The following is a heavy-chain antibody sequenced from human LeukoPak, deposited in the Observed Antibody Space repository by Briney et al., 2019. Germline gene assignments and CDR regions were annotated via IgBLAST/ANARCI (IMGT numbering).Heavy chain of an antibody. J-gene: IGHJ4*02. V-gene: IGHV3-53*01. CDR3: AKRGSSTVTSLY. D-gene: IGHD4-17*01. Sequence: PGGSLRLSCAASGFTVSSIYMNWVRQAPGKGLEWVSVIYSGGTTYYADSVNGRFTISRDNSKNTLYLQMNSLRAEDTAVYYCAKRGSSTVTSLYWGQGTLVTVSS. CDR1: GFTVSSIY. CDR2: IYSGGTT.